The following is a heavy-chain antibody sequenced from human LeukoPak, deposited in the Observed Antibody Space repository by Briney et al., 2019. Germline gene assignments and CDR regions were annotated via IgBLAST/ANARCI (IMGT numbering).Heavy chain of an antibody. J-gene: IGHJ5*02. CDR1: GFTFSYYG. D-gene: IGHD3-22*01. Sequence: GRSLRPSCAASGFTFSYYGMQWVRQAPGKGLEWVTLIWHDGGKRYYADSVKGRFTISRDNSKNTLYLQMTTLRAEDTAVYYCARDADTSEFFSWLDLWGQGTLVTVSS. CDR3: ARDADTSEFFSWLDL. CDR2: IWHDGGKR. V-gene: IGHV3-33*01.